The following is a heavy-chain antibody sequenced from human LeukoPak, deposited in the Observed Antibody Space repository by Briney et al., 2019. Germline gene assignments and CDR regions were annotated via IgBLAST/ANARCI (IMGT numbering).Heavy chain of an antibody. V-gene: IGHV3-30*01. CDR3: ARVSQQLVHYYYYMDV. CDR2: ISYDGSNK. J-gene: IGHJ6*03. Sequence: GGSLRLSCAASGFTFSSYAMHWVRRAPGQGLEWVAVISYDGSNKYYADSVKGRFTISRDNSKNTLYLQMNSLRAEDTAVYYCARVSQQLVHYYYYMDVWGKGTTVTVSS. CDR1: GFTFSSYA. D-gene: IGHD6-13*01.